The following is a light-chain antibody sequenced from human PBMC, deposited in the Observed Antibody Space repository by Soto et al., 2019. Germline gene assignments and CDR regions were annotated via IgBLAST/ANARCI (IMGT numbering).Light chain of an antibody. Sequence: ENVLTQSPGTLSLSPGERATLSCRASQVTSRYLSWYQQRPGQAPRLLIYGASSRATGIPDRXXGSGXGTXXXXXXXXXXPXDXAXXYCXQXSXSPISFGQGTRLE. CDR1: QVTSRY. V-gene: IGKV3-20*01. CDR3: XQXSXSPIS. J-gene: IGKJ5*01. CDR2: GAS.